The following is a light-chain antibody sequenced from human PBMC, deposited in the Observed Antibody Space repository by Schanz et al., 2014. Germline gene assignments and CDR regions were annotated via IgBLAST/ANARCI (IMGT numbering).Light chain of an antibody. CDR3: QQYNSVMYT. J-gene: IGKJ2*01. CDR2: DAS. Sequence: DIQMTQSPSTLSASVGDRVTITCRASQNVNTWMAWYQQKPGRAPKLLIFDASLLASGVPPRFRGSGSGTEFTLTISRLHPDDFATYYCQQYNSVMYTFGQGTKLEIK. CDR1: QNVNTW. V-gene: IGKV1-5*01.